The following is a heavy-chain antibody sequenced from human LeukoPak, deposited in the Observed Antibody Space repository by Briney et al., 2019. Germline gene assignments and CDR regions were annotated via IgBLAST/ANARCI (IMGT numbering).Heavy chain of an antibody. CDR2: IYYNGRT. J-gene: IGHJ1*01. CDR3: ARRRYYDGSGYLD. Sequence: SETLSLSCTVSGDSIRSSSYYWDWIRQPPGKGLEWMGSIYYNGRTYYNPSLGSRVSILIDTTNNHFSLKLSSMTAADTAVYYCARRRYYDGSGYLDWGQGTLVIVSS. CDR1: GDSIRSSSYY. D-gene: IGHD3-22*01. V-gene: IGHV4-39*02.